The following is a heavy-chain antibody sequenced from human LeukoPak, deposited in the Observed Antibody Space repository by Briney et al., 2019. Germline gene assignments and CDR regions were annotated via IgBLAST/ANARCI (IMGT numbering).Heavy chain of an antibody. J-gene: IGHJ5*02. Sequence: PSETLSLTCTVSGGSISSYYWSWIRQPAGKGLEWIGRIYTSGSTNYNPSLKSRVTISVDTSKNQFSLKLSSVTAADTAVYYCARVGGLRYFDWPVGWFDPWGQGTLVTVSS. CDR1: GGSISSYY. D-gene: IGHD3-9*01. V-gene: IGHV4-4*07. CDR2: IYTSGST. CDR3: ARVGGLRYFDWPVGWFDP.